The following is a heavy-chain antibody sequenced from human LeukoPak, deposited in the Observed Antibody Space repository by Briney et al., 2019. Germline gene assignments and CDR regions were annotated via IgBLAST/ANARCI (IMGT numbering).Heavy chain of an antibody. CDR3: ARGDYYDSRRGGPAFDI. CDR1: VGSFSGYY. J-gene: IGHJ3*02. V-gene: IGHV4-34*01. Sequence: SETLSLTCAVYVGSFSGYYWSWIRQPPGKGLEWIGEINHSGSTNYNPSLKSRVTISVDTSKNQFSLKLSSVTAADTAVYYCARGDYYDSRRGGPAFDIWGQGTIVTVSS. CDR2: INHSGST. D-gene: IGHD3-22*01.